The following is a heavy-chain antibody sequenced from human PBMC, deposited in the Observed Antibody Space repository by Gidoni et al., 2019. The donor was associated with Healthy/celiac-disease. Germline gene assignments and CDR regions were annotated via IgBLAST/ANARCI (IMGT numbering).Heavy chain of an antibody. J-gene: IGHJ4*02. Sequence: QVQLQESGPGLVKPSDTLTLTCTVSGGSISSSEWSWIRQHPGKGLEWIGYIYYSGSTTYNPSRKSLVTISVDTSKNQFSLKLRSVTAADTAVYYCACANSSSFDYWGQGTLVTVSS. D-gene: IGHD6-13*01. V-gene: IGHV4-59*07. CDR2: IYYSGST. CDR1: GGSISSSE. CDR3: ACANSSSFDY.